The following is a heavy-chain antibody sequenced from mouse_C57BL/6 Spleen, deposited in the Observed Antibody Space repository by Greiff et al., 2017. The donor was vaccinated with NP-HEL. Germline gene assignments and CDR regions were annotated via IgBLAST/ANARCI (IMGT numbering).Heavy chain of an antibody. CDR2: IRSKSNNYAT. V-gene: IGHV10-1*01. D-gene: IGHD3-2*02. CDR1: GFSFNTYA. Sequence: GGGLVQPKGSLKLSCAASGFSFNTYAMNWVRQAPGKGLEWVARIRSKSNNYATYYADSVKDRFTISRDDSESMLYLQMNNLKTEDTAMYYCVRHDSSGPFAYWGQGTLVTVSA. CDR3: VRHDSSGPFAY. J-gene: IGHJ3*01.